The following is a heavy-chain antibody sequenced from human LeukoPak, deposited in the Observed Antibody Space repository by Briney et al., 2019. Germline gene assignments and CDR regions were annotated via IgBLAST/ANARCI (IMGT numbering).Heavy chain of an antibody. Sequence: GGSLRLSCAASGLTFSSYWMSWVRQAPGKGLEWVANIKQDGSEKYYVDSVKGRFTISRDNAKNSLYLQMNSLRAEDTAVYYCARDYYGSGSYPYNWFDPWGQGTLVTVSS. J-gene: IGHJ5*02. D-gene: IGHD3-10*01. V-gene: IGHV3-7*01. CDR2: IKQDGSEK. CDR1: GLTFSSYW. CDR3: ARDYYGSGSYPYNWFDP.